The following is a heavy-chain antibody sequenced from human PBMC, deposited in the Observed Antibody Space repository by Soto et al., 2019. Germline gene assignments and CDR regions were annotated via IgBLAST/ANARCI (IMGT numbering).Heavy chain of an antibody. CDR1: VYRFSSYW. CDR2: IFPSDSDT. J-gene: IGHJ5*02. V-gene: IGHV5-51*01. D-gene: IGHD3-22*01. Sequence: GESRKSSCRTSVYRFSSYWIAWVRQMPGKGLEWMGIIFPSDSDTRYSPSFQGQVTISADRSTSTVFLQWASLKASDTAVYFCARKDKSGYFNWFDPWGQGTLVTVSS. CDR3: ARKDKSGYFNWFDP.